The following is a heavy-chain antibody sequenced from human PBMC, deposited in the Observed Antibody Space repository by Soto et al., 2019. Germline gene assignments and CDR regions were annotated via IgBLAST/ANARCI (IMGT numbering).Heavy chain of an antibody. V-gene: IGHV4-61*01. CDR3: ARGIEGWYQGRYYYGMDV. CDR2: IYYSGST. D-gene: IGHD6-19*01. CDR1: GGSVSSGSYY. Sequence: QVQLQESGPGLVKPSETLSLTCTVSGGSVSSGSYYWSWIRQPPGKGLEWIGYIYYSGSTNYNPHLKSRVTISVDTSKNQFPLKLTSVTAADTAVYYCARGIEGWYQGRYYYGMDVWGQGTTVTVSS. J-gene: IGHJ6*02.